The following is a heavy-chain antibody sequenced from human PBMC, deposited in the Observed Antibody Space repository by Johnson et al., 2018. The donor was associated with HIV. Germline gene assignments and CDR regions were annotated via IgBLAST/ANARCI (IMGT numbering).Heavy chain of an antibody. CDR3: AKDRGLLDAFDI. V-gene: IGHV3-30*04. Sequence: VQLVESGGGVVQPGRSLRLSCAASGFTFNTYAMHWVRQAPGTGLEWVAVISYDGSNKYYADSVKGRFTISRDYSKNTLYLQMNSLRAEDTAVYYCAKDRGLLDAFDIWGQGTMVTVSS. CDR1: GFTFNTYA. CDR2: ISYDGSNK. J-gene: IGHJ3*02.